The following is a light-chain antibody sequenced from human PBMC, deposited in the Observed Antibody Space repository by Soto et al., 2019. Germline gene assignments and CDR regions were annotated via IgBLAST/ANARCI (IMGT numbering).Light chain of an antibody. CDR3: PSYTGSFTVV. CDR2: DVI. Sequence: QSALTQPASVSGSPGQSITISCTGTSNDVGGYNFVFWYQQHPTKAPKLIIYDVINRPSGVSNRFSGSKSGNMASLTISGLQAEDGADYHCPSYTGSFTVVFEPGT. V-gene: IGLV2-14*03. CDR1: SNDVGGYNF. J-gene: IGLJ1*01.